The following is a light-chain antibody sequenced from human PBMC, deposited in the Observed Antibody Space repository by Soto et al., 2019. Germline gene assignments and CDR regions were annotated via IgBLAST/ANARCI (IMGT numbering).Light chain of an antibody. CDR1: SGDVGGYNY. CDR3: CSYAGDYTVV. V-gene: IGLV2-11*01. CDR2: DVT. J-gene: IGLJ2*01. Sequence: QSALTQPRSVSGSPGQSVAISCAGTSGDVGGYNYVSWYQHHPGKAPKLMIFDVTQRQSGVPDRFSGSKSGNTASLTISGLQPEDEADYYCCSYAGDYTVVFGGGTKLTVL.